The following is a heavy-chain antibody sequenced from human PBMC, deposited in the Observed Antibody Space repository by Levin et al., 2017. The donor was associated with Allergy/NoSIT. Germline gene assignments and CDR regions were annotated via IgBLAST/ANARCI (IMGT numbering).Heavy chain of an antibody. CDR2: INPSGGST. CDR1: GYTFTSYY. CDR3: ARSAGPAATEVHYYYGMDV. V-gene: IGHV1-46*01. D-gene: IGHD2-2*01. J-gene: IGHJ6*02. Sequence: ASVKVSCKASGYTFTSYYMHWVRQAPGQGLEWMGIINPSGGSTSYAQKFQGRVTMTRDTSTSTVYMELSSLRSEDTAVYYCARSAGPAATEVHYYYGMDVWGQGTTVTVSS.